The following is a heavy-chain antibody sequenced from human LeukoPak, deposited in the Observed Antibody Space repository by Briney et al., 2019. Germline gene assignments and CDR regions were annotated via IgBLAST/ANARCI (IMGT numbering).Heavy chain of an antibody. J-gene: IGHJ3*02. D-gene: IGHD6-19*01. V-gene: IGHV4-4*02. CDR3: ARDLADSSGPSRAFDI. Sequence: PSETLSLTCAVSGGSISSSNWWSWVRQPPGKGLEWIGEIYHSGGTNYNPSLKSRVTISVDKSKNQFSLKLSSVTAADTAVYYCARDLADSSGPSRAFDIWGQGTMVTVSS. CDR1: GGSISSSNW. CDR2: IYHSGGT.